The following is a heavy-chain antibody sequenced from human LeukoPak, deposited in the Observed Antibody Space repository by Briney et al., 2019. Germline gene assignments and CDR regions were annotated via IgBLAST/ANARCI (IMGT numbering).Heavy chain of an antibody. CDR1: GFTFSSYA. CDR2: ISGSGGST. Sequence: QAGGSLRLSCAASGFTFSSYAMSWVRQAPGKGLEWVSAISGSGGSTYYADSVKGRFTISRDNSKNTLYLQMNSLRAEDTAVYYCAKDRPSLHFYYYGMDAWGQGTTVTVSS. J-gene: IGHJ6*02. CDR3: AKDRPSLHFYYYGMDA. D-gene: IGHD6-6*01. V-gene: IGHV3-23*01.